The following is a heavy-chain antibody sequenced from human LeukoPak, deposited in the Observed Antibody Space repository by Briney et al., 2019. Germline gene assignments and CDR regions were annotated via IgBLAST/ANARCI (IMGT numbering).Heavy chain of an antibody. D-gene: IGHD1-1*01. Sequence: SETLSLTCTVSGGSISSYYWSWIRQPPGKGLEWIGYIYYSGSTNYNPSLKSRVTISVDTSKNQFSLKLSSVTAADTAVYYCAKNLAGTTPYYFDYWGQGTLVTVSS. J-gene: IGHJ4*02. V-gene: IGHV4-59*01. CDR1: GGSISSYY. CDR2: IYYSGST. CDR3: AKNLAGTTPYYFDY.